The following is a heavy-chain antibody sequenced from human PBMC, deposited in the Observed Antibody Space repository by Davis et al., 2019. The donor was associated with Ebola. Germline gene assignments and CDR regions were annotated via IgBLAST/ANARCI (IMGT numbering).Heavy chain of an antibody. CDR3: ARRSSGSYHFDY. D-gene: IGHD3-10*01. Sequence: GGSLRLSCKGSGYSFTSYWISWVRQMPGKGLEWMGIIYPGDSDTRYSPSFQGQVTISADKSISTAYLQWSSLKASDTAMYYCARRSSGSYHFDYWGQGTLVTVSS. J-gene: IGHJ4*02. CDR2: IYPGDSDT. CDR1: GYSFTSYW. V-gene: IGHV5-51*01.